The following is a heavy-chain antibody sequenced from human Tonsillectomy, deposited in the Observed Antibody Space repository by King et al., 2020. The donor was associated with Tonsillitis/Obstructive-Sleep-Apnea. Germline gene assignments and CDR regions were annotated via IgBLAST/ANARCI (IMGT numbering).Heavy chain of an antibody. CDR1: GFIVSDNY. CDR2: IYTTGAT. D-gene: IGHD3/OR15-3a*01. V-gene: IGHV3-53*01. Sequence: DVQLVESGGGLIQPGESLRLSCAASGFIVSDNYMNWVRQAPGKGLEWISSIYTTGATYYADSVKGRFTISRDNSKNKVLLQMNSLRVEDTAIYYCAKDLGLGLGRGLDAFDIWGQGTMVTVSS. J-gene: IGHJ3*02. CDR3: AKDLGLGLGRGLDAFDI.